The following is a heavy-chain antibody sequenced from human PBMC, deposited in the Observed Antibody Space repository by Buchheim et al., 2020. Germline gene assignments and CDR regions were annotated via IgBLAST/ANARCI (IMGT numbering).Heavy chain of an antibody. CDR3: ASSLGYYDILTGYFKTYIFDY. CDR2: ISSSGSTI. V-gene: IGHV3-11*01. CDR1: GFTFSDYY. D-gene: IGHD3-9*01. J-gene: IGHJ4*02. Sequence: QVQLVESGGGLVKPGGSLRLSCAASGFTFSDYYMSWIRQAPGKGLEWVSYISSSGSTIYYADSVKGRFTISRDNAKNYLYLQMNSLRAEDTAVYYCASSLGYYDILTGYFKTYIFDYWGQGTL.